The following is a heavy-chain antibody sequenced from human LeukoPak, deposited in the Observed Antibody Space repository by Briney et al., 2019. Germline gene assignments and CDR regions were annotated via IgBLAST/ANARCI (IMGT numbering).Heavy chain of an antibody. Sequence: GGSLRLSCAASGFTFSSYGMHWVRQAPGKGLEWVAFIRYDGSNKYYADSVKGRFTISRDNSKNTLYLQMNSLRAEDTAVYYCAKYPHIAAAGTPFYWGQGTLFTVSS. V-gene: IGHV3-30*02. CDR2: IRYDGSNK. CDR3: AKYPHIAAAGTPFY. J-gene: IGHJ4*02. D-gene: IGHD6-13*01. CDR1: GFTFSSYG.